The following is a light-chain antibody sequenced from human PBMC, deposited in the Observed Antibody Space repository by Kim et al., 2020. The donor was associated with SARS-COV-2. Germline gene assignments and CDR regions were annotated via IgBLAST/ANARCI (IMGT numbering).Light chain of an antibody. CDR2: AAS. CDR1: QSISRF. V-gene: IGKV1-39*01. CDR3: QQSYSAPWT. J-gene: IGKJ1*01. Sequence: ASVGERVTITCRASQSISRFLNWYQQKPGKAPNLLIYAASNLQSGVPSRFSGGGSGTDFTLTISTLQPEDFATYYCQQSYSAPWTFGQGTKVDIK.